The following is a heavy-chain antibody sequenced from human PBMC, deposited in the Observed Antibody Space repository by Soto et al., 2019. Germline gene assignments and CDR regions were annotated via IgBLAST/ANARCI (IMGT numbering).Heavy chain of an antibody. CDR3: AGPIVVGGGGFDY. CDR1: RFTFGSYA. J-gene: IGHJ4*02. Sequence: QVQLEESGGGVVQPERSLRLSCAASRFTFGSYAMHWVRQAPGKGLEWVASISYDGTKKDYADSLQGRFTISRDNSKITLFPHMNSLGVEDTAFYYWAGPIVVGGGGFDYWGRGTLVTVSS. V-gene: IGHV3-30-3*01. D-gene: IGHD2-21*01. CDR2: ISYDGTKK.